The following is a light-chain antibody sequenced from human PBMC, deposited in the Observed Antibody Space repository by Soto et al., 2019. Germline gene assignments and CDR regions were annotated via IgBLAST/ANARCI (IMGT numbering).Light chain of an antibody. Sequence: EIVLTQSPGTLSLSPGERATLSCRASQSVSSSYLAWYQQELGQAPRLLIYGASTRATGIPDRFSGSGSGTDFTLTISRLEPEDFAVYYCQQYGSSLLTFGGGTKVDIK. CDR3: QQYGSSLLT. CDR1: QSVSSSY. V-gene: IGKV3-20*01. J-gene: IGKJ4*01. CDR2: GAS.